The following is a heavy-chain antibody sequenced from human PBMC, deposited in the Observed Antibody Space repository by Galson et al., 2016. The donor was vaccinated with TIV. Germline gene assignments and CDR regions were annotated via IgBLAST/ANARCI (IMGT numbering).Heavy chain of an antibody. CDR2: SKSDGGTA. CDR3: TVDWITYSRFGP. Sequence: SLRLSCAASGLTFRKAWMSWVRQVPGKGLEWVGRSKSDGGTADYAAPVKGRFSVSRDDSKNTLYLQMSSLKIEDTGVYYCTVDWITYSRFGPWGQGTLVTVSS. V-gene: IGHV3-15*01. D-gene: IGHD3-9*01. J-gene: IGHJ5*02. CDR1: GLTFRKAW.